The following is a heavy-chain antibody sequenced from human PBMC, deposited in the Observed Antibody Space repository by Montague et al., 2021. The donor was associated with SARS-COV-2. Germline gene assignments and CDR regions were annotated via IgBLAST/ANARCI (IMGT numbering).Heavy chain of an antibody. V-gene: IGHV4-34*01. Sequence: SETLSLTCAVYGGSFSGYYWSWIRQPPGKGLEWIGEINHSGSTNYNPSLKSRVTISVDTSKNQFSLKLSSVTAADTAVYYYASLPSGYYDSSGYHIWGQGTLVTVSS. CDR2: INHSGST. D-gene: IGHD3-22*01. J-gene: IGHJ4*02. CDR3: ASLPSGYYDSSGYHI. CDR1: GGSFSGYY.